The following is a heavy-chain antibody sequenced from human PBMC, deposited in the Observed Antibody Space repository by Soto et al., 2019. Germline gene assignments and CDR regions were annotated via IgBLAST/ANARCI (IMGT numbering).Heavy chain of an antibody. CDR2: INPYDGET. Sequence: AQLVQSGPEVKKPGASMKISCRAYGYNLTHHGISWVRQAPGQGLEWMGWINPYDGETDYVERFQGRVTMSTDASLTTAYLDLRSLRSDDTAVYYCARGYYDYFWGSYRPNDAFDIWGQGTTVIVSS. CDR1: GYNLTHHG. D-gene: IGHD3-16*02. J-gene: IGHJ3*02. CDR3: ARGYYDYFWGSYRPNDAFDI. V-gene: IGHV1-18*04.